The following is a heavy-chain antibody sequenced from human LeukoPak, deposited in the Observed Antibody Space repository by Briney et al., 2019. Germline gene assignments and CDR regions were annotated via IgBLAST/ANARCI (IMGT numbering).Heavy chain of an antibody. D-gene: IGHD5-18*01. CDR1: GFTSSSYS. Sequence: PGGSLRLSCAAPGFTSSSYSMNWVRQAPGKGLEWVANIHQDGSEKYYVDSVKGRFTISRDNAETSLYLQVNSLRDEDTAVYYCARRRGYTYGYYFDYWGQGTLVTVSS. CDR3: ARRRGYTYGYYFDY. CDR2: IHQDGSEK. V-gene: IGHV3-7*04. J-gene: IGHJ4*02.